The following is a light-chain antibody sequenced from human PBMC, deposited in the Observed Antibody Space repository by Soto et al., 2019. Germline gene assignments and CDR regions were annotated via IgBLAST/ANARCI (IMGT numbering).Light chain of an antibody. CDR1: SSDVGAYNF. V-gene: IGLV2-14*01. CDR3: SSYTSSNTPYV. Sequence: QSALTQPASVSGSPGQSFTISCTGSSSDVGAYNFVSWYQHHPGKAPKLILYEVTTRPSGVSSRFSGSKSGNTASLTISGLQADDEANYYCSSYTSSNTPYVFGTGTKVTVL. J-gene: IGLJ1*01. CDR2: EVT.